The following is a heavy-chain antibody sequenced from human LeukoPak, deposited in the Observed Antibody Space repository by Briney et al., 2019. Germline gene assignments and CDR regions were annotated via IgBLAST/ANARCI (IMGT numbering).Heavy chain of an antibody. CDR2: INPSGGST. Sequence: ASVKVSCKASGYTFTSYGISWVRQAPGQGLEWMGIINPSGGSTNYAQKFQGRVTLTRDTSTSTVYMELSSLRSEDTAVYYCARSPYTSGSLFYLDYWGQGTLVTVSS. D-gene: IGHD3-10*01. CDR1: GYTFTSYG. J-gene: IGHJ4*02. CDR3: ARSPYTSGSLFYLDY. V-gene: IGHV1-46*01.